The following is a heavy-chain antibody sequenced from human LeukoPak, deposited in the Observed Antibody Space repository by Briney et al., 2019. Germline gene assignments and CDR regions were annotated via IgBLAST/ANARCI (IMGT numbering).Heavy chain of an antibody. J-gene: IGHJ6*02. CDR3: AREDPQTTVPEGMDV. Sequence: PSETLSLTCTVSGGSISYYYWSWIRQSPGKGLEWIGYIYYSGTTNYNPSLNSRVTISVDTSKNQFSLQLRSVTAADTAVYYCAREDPQTTVPEGMDVWGQGTTVTVSS. V-gene: IGHV4-59*01. CDR2: IYYSGTT. CDR1: GGSISYYY. D-gene: IGHD4-17*01.